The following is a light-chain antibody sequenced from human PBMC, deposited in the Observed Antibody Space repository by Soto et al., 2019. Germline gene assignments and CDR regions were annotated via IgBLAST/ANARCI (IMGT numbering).Light chain of an antibody. Sequence: DIQMTQSPSTLSASVGDRVTITCRASQSINNWLAWYQQKPGKAPKLLIYKASALQGEVPPRFSGSGSGTEFTLTINSLQPDEFATYFCQQYHSYPWTFGQGTKVEIK. CDR2: KAS. J-gene: IGKJ1*01. CDR3: QQYHSYPWT. V-gene: IGKV1-5*03. CDR1: QSINNW.